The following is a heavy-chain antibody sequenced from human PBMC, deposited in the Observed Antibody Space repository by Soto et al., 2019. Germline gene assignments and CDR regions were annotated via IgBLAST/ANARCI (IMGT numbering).Heavy chain of an antibody. CDR3: ARVFGFGGMDV. Sequence: SETLALTFAVYGGRFSDYYWTWIRQPPGTGLEWIGEINHSGSTNYNPSLKSRVTISVDTSKNQFSLKLSSVTAADTAVYYCARVFGFGGMDVWGQGTTVT. J-gene: IGHJ6*02. CDR2: INHSGST. CDR1: GGRFSDYY. D-gene: IGHD3-10*01. V-gene: IGHV4-34*09.